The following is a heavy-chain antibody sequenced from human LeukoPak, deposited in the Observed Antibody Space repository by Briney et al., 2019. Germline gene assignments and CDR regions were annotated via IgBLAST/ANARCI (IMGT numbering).Heavy chain of an antibody. J-gene: IGHJ6*03. D-gene: IGHD3-3*02. CDR2: INPNRGGT. CDR3: ARDLARRYYYYYMDV. V-gene: IGHV1-2*06. CDR1: GYTFTSYD. Sequence: GASVKVSCKASGYTFTSYDINWVRQAPGQGLEWMGRINPNRGGTNYAQKFQGRVTMTRDTSISTAYMELSRLRSDDTAVYYCARDLARRYYYYYMDVWGKGTTVTVSS.